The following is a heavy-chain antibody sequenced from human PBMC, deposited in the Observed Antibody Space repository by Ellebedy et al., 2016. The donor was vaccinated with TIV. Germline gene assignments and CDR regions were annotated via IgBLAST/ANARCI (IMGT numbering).Heavy chain of an antibody. CDR3: ARGSSSWGDDAFDI. V-gene: IGHV1-58*01. Sequence: ASVKVSCKASGFTFTSSAVQWARQARGQRLEWIGWIVVGSGNTNYAQKFQGRVTITADESTSTAYMELSSLRSEDTAVYYCARGSSSWGDDAFDIWGQGTMVTVSS. CDR1: GFTFTSSA. D-gene: IGHD6-13*01. J-gene: IGHJ3*02. CDR2: IVVGSGNT.